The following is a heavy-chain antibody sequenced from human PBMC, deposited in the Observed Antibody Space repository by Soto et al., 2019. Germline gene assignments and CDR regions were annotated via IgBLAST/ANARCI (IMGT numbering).Heavy chain of an antibody. CDR1: GYTFTGYY. CDR3: AISHYYDSSGSYYYGMDV. Sequence: ASVKVSCKASGYTFTGYYMHWVRQAPGQGLEWMGWINPNSGGTNYAQKFQGWVTMTRDTSISTAYTELSRLRSDDTAVYYCAISHYYDSSGSYYYGMDVWGQGTTVTVSS. D-gene: IGHD3-22*01. J-gene: IGHJ6*02. CDR2: INPNSGGT. V-gene: IGHV1-2*04.